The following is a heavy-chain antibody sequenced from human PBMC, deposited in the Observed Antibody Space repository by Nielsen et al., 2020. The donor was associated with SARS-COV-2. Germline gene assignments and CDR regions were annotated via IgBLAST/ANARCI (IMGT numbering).Heavy chain of an antibody. V-gene: IGHV3-9*01. J-gene: IGHJ4*02. Sequence: GGSLRLSCAASGFTFDDYAMHWVRQAPGKGLEWVSGISWNSGSIGYADSVKGRFTISRDNAKNSLYLQMNSLRAEDTAVYYCARDTDGDYSFDYWGQGTLVTVSS. CDR1: GFTFDDYA. D-gene: IGHD4-17*01. CDR3: ARDTDGDYSFDY. CDR2: ISWNSGSI.